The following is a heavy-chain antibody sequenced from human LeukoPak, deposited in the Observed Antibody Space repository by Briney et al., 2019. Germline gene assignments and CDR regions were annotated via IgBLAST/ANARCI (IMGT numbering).Heavy chain of an antibody. V-gene: IGHV4-34*01. Sequence: PSEALSLTCAVYGGSFSGYYWSWIRQPPGKGLEWIGEINHSGSTNYNPSLKSRVTISVDTSKNQFSLKLSSVTAADTAVYYCARGGWGCSSTSCYGWFDPWGQGTLVTVSS. J-gene: IGHJ5*02. CDR2: INHSGST. D-gene: IGHD2-2*01. CDR3: ARGGWGCSSTSCYGWFDP. CDR1: GGSFSGYY.